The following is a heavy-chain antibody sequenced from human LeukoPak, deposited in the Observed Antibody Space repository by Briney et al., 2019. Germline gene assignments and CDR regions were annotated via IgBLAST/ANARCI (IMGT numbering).Heavy chain of an antibody. CDR3: ARDNYVYSGYDPGNYFDY. J-gene: IGHJ4*02. Sequence: SQTLSLTCAISGDSVSSNSAAWNWIRQSPSRGLEWLGRTYYRSKWYNDYAVSVKSRKTINPDTSKNQFSLQLNSVTPEDTAAYYCARDNYVYSGYDPGNYFDYWGQGTLVTVSS. D-gene: IGHD5-12*01. CDR1: GDSVSSNSAA. V-gene: IGHV6-1*01. CDR2: TYYRSKWYN.